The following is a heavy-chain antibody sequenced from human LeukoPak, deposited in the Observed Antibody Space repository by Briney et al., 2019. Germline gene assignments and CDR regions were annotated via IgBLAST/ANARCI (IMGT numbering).Heavy chain of an antibody. CDR3: ARDAVVVPAAMNWFDP. CDR1: GFTFSSYW. J-gene: IGHJ5*02. D-gene: IGHD2-2*01. V-gene: IGHV3-7*05. CDR2: IKQDGSEK. Sequence: GGSLRLSCAASGFTFSSYWMSWVRQAPGKGLEWVANIKQDGSEKYYVDSVKGRFTISRDNAKNSLYLQMNSLRAEDTAVHYCARDAVVVPAAMNWFDPWGQGTLVTVSS.